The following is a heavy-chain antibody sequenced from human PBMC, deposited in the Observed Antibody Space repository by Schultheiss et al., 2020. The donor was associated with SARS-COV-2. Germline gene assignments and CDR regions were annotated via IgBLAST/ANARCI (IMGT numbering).Heavy chain of an antibody. CDR2: IWYDGSNK. CDR3: ARAFIIGNYVDYFDT. V-gene: IGHV3-33*08. Sequence: GGSLRLSCAASGFTFSSYGMHWVRQAPGKGLEWVAVIWYDGSNKYYADSVKGRFTISRDNSKNTLYLQMNSLRAEDTAVYYCARAFIIGNYVDYFDTWGQGTLVTVSS. D-gene: IGHD1-7*01. J-gene: IGHJ4*02. CDR1: GFTFSSYG.